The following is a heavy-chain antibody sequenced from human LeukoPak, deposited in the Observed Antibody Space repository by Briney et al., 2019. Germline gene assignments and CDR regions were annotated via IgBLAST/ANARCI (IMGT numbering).Heavy chain of an antibody. D-gene: IGHD7-27*01. CDR1: GYTFTSYD. CDR2: MSPNSGDT. V-gene: IGHV1-8*01. J-gene: IGHJ4*02. Sequence: ASVKVSCKASGYTFTSYDFNWVRQATGQRPEWMGWMSPNSGDTGYAQKFQDRVIMTRNTSISTAYMELSSLRSDDTAVYYCARGPPNWGYDYWGPGTLVTVSS. CDR3: ARGPPNWGYDY.